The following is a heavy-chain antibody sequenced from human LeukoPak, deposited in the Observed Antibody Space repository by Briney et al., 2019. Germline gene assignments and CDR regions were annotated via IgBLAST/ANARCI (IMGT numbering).Heavy chain of an antibody. J-gene: IGHJ4*02. D-gene: IGHD2-21*01. V-gene: IGHV4-38-2*01. Sequence: SETLSLTCAVSGYSIRSSNYWGWIRQPPGKGLEWIGNIHYLGNTYYNPSFKNRVTISLDTSKNQFSLKLSSVTAADTAVYYCARGDWVYWGQGTLVTVSS. CDR2: IHYLGNT. CDR1: GYSIRSSNY. CDR3: ARGDWVY.